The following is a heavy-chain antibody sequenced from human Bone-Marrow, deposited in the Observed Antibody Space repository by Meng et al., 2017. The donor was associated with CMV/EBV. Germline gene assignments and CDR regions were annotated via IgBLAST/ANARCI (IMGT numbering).Heavy chain of an antibody. CDR3: ARFYPLRLLEWLYDN. J-gene: IGHJ4*02. CDR1: GFTFSSYA. V-gene: IGHV3-48*03. D-gene: IGHD3-3*01. Sequence: GESLKISCAASGFTFSSYAMHWVRQAPGKGLEWVSYISSSGSTKYYADSVKGRFTISRDNAKNSLYLQMNSLRAEDTAVYYCARFYPLRLLEWLYDNWGQGTVVTVSS. CDR2: ISSSGSTK.